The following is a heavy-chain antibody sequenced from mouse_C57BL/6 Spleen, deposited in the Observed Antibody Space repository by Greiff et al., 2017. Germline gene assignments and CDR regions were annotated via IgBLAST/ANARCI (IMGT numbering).Heavy chain of an antibody. V-gene: IGHV1-22*01. Sequence: VQLQQSGPELVKPGASVKMSCKASGYTFTDYNMHWVQQSHGKSLECIGYINPPHCGTSSNQKFKGKATLTVNKSSSTAYMELRSLTSEDSAVYYCAKMVTTWYFDVWGTGTTVTVAS. CDR1: GYTFTDYN. D-gene: IGHD2-2*01. CDR2: INPPHCGT. J-gene: IGHJ1*03. CDR3: AKMVTTWYFDV.